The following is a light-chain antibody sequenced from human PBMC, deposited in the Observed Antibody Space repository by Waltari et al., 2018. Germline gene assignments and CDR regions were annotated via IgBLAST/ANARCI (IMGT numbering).Light chain of an antibody. CDR1: SSDIGGYNY. Sequence: ALTQPPSVSGSPGQSVTISCTGTSSDIGGYNYVSWYQHHPGKAPKLMIYDVSKRPSGVSDRFSGSKSDNTASLTISGLQAEDEADYYCSSYAGSNIYIFGVGTRLTVL. CDR2: DVS. CDR3: SSYAGSNIYI. J-gene: IGLJ1*01. V-gene: IGLV2-8*01.